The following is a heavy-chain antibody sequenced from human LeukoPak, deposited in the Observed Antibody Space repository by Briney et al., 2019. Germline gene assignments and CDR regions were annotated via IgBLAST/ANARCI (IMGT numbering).Heavy chain of an antibody. Sequence: QPGGSLRLSXAASGFTFSSYWMSWVCQAPGKGLEWVANIKQDGSEKYYVDSVKGRFTISRDNAKNSLYLQMNSLRAEDTAVYYSAREGGSGSYWFDYWGQGTLVTVSS. CDR3: AREGGSGSYWFDY. D-gene: IGHD3-10*01. CDR2: IKQDGSEK. CDR1: GFTFSSYW. V-gene: IGHV3-7*01. J-gene: IGHJ4*02.